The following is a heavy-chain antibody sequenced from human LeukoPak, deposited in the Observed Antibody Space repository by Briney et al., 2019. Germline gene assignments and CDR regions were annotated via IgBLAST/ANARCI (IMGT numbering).Heavy chain of an antibody. CDR1: GGSFSGYY. V-gene: IGHV4-34*01. D-gene: IGHD6-6*01. CDR2: INHSGST. Sequence: SETLSLTCAVYGGSFSGYYWSWIRQPPGKGLEWMGEINHSGSTNYNPSLKSRLTISVDPSKNQFSLKLSSVTAADTAVYYCARQPQYSSSSGRGDLDYWGQGTLVTVSS. J-gene: IGHJ4*02. CDR3: ARQPQYSSSSGRGDLDY.